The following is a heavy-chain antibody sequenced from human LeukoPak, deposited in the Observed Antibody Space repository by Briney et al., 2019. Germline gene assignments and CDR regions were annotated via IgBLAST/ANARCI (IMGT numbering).Heavy chain of an antibody. CDR3: ARGLQDRYCSSTSCPYYYYYGMDV. Sequence: GESLRLSCAASGFTFSSYSMNWVRQAPGKGLEWVSSISSSSSYIYYADSVKGRFTISRDNAKNSLYLQMNSLRAEDTAVYYCARGLQDRYCSSTSCPYYYYYGMDVWGQGTTVTVSS. V-gene: IGHV3-21*01. J-gene: IGHJ6*02. CDR1: GFTFSSYS. D-gene: IGHD2-2*01. CDR2: ISSSSSYI.